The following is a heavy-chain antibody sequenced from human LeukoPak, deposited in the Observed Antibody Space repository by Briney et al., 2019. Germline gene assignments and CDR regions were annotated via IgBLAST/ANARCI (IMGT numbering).Heavy chain of an antibody. CDR3: ARDAVARWFDP. CDR1: GFTFSSYS. Sequence: GGSLRLSCAASGFTFSSYSMNWVRQAPGKGLEWVSYISSSSSTIYYADSVKGRFTISRDNAKNSLYLQMNSLRAEDTAVYYCARDAVARWFDPWGQGTLVTVSS. J-gene: IGHJ5*02. D-gene: IGHD4-23*01. V-gene: IGHV3-48*04. CDR2: ISSSSSTI.